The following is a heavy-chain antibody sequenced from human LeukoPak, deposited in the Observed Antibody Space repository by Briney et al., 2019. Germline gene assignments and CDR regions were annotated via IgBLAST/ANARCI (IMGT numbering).Heavy chain of an antibody. CDR1: GFTFSHYS. V-gene: IGHV3-21*01. CDR2: ISSSSAYI. J-gene: IGHJ3*02. D-gene: IGHD6-19*01. CDR3: ARDLYYSGWPPYGFDI. Sequence: GGSLRLSCAASGFTFSHYSMNWVPQAPGKGLEWVSSISSSSAYIYYVDSVKGRFTISRDNAKNSLFLQMNSLRAEDTAVYYCARDLYYSGWPPYGFDIRGQGTMVTVSS.